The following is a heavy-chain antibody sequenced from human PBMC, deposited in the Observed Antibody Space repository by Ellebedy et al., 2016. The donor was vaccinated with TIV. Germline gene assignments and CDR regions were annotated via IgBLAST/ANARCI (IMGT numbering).Heavy chain of an antibody. CDR2: ISWNSGSI. CDR3: AKAGSGWYQGNYFDY. D-gene: IGHD6-19*01. Sequence: GGSLRLSCAASGFTFDDYAMHWVRQAPGKGLEWVSGISWNSGSIGYADSVKGRFTISRDNAKNSLYLQMNSLRAEDMALYYCAKAGSGWYQGNYFDYWGQGTLVTVSS. CDR1: GFTFDDYA. V-gene: IGHV3-9*03. J-gene: IGHJ4*02.